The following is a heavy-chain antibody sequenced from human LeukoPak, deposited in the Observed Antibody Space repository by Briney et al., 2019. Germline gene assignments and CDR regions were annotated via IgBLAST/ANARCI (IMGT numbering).Heavy chain of an antibody. D-gene: IGHD4-17*01. CDR1: GGTFNNSA. CDR3: ARDVHGDYGSGWFDP. CDR2: IMPLFGTA. J-gene: IGHJ5*02. Sequence: SVKVSCKXSGGTFNNSAISWVRQAPGQGLEWLVGIMPLFGTAGYAQKFQGRVTITKDESTRTVYLELTSLTSDDTAVYYCARDVHGDYGSGWFDPWGQGTLVSVSS. V-gene: IGHV1-69*05.